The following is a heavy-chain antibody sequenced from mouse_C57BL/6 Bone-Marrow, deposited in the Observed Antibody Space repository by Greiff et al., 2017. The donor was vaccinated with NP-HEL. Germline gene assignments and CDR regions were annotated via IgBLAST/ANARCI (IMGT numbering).Heavy chain of an antibody. CDR1: GYTFTDYY. D-gene: IGHD3-2*02. J-gene: IGHJ3*01. Sequence: VQLQQSGPELVKPGASVQISCKASGYTFTDYYMNWVKQSHGKSLEWIGDINPNNGGTSYNQKFKGKATLTVDKSSSTAYMELRSLTSEDSAVYYCASLSGSWFAYWGQGTLVTVSA. V-gene: IGHV1-26*01. CDR3: ASLSGSWFAY. CDR2: INPNNGGT.